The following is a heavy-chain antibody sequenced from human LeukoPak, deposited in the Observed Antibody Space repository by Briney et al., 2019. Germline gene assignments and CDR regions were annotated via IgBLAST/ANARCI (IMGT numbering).Heavy chain of an antibody. D-gene: IGHD3-22*01. V-gene: IGHV3-74*01. CDR2: INSDGSST. CDR1: GFTFSNYW. CDR3: ASSSSGYSHFNC. J-gene: IGHJ4*02. Sequence: GGSLRLSCAASGFTFSNYWMHWVRQAPGKGLVWVSRINSDGSSTSYADSVKGRFTISRDNTKNTLYLQMNSLRAEDTAVYFCASSSSGYSHFNCWGQGTLVTVSS.